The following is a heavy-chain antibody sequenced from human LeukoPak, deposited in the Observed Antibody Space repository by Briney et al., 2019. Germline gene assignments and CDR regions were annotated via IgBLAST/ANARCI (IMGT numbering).Heavy chain of an antibody. CDR3: ARARRDGYNLFGY. V-gene: IGHV1-8*03. CDR2: MNPNSGNT. Sequence: GASVKVSCKASGYTFTSYDINWVRQATGQGLEWMGWMNPNSGNTGYEQKFQGRVTITRNTSISTAYMELSSLRSEDTAVYYCARARRDGYNLFGYWGQGTLVTVSS. D-gene: IGHD5-24*01. J-gene: IGHJ4*02. CDR1: GYTFTSYD.